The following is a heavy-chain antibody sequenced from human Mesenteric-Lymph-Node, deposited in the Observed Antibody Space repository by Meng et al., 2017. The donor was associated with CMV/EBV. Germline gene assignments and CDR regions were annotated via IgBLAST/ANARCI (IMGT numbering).Heavy chain of an antibody. CDR3: VSHTRGSPGDY. J-gene: IGHJ4*02. V-gene: IGHV3-21*01. Sequence: GESLKISCAASGFTFSSYSMNWVRQAPGKGLEWVSSISSSSSYIYYADSVKGRFTISRDNAKNSLYLQMNSLRAEDTAVFYCVSHTRGSPGDYWGQGTVVTVSS. CDR2: ISSSSSYI. D-gene: IGHD5-24*01. CDR1: GFTFSSYS.